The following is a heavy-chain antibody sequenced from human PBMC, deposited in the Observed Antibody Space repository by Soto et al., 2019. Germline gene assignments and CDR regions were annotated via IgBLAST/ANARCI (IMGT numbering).Heavy chain of an antibody. CDR2: ISSSGRSI. V-gene: IGHV3-48*01. D-gene: IGHD2-15*01. Sequence: EVQLVESGGGLVQPGGSLRLSCAASGFTFSSYSMNWVRQAPGTGLVWVSCISSSGRSIYYGDSVKGRFTISIHNAKNSLYLQMNSQRAEDTAVYYCATRYWSGGSCYFDYWGQGTLVTGSS. CDR1: GFTFSSYS. J-gene: IGHJ4*02. CDR3: ATRYWSGGSCYFDY.